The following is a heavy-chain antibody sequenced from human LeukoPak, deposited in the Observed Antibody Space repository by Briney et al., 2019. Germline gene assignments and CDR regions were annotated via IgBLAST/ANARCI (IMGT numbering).Heavy chain of an antibody. CDR1: GYSFTSYW. J-gene: IGHJ4*02. D-gene: IGHD5-18*01. CDR2: IYPGDSDT. Sequence: GESLKISCKGSGYSFTSYWIGWVRQMPGKGLEWMGIIYPGDSDTRYSPSFQGQVTISADKSISTAYLQWSSLKASDTAMYYCARQHTAMVIYSHFGYWGQGTLVTVSS. V-gene: IGHV5-51*01. CDR3: ARQHTAMVIYSHFGY.